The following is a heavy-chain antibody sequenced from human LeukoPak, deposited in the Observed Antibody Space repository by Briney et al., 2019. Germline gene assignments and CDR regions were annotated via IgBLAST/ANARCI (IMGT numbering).Heavy chain of an antibody. CDR2: IIPIFGTA. Sequence: SVKVSCKASGGTFSSYAISWVRQAPGQGLEWMGGIIPIFGTANYAQKFQGRVTMTEDTSTDTAYMELSSLRSEDTAVYYCATGYIVVVPAAPATFDIWGQGTMVTVSS. J-gene: IGHJ3*02. D-gene: IGHD2-2*01. V-gene: IGHV1-69*06. CDR1: GGTFSSYA. CDR3: ATGYIVVVPAAPATFDI.